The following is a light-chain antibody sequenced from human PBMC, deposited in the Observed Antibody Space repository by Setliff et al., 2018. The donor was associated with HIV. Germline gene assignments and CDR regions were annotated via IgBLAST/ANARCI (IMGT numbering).Light chain of an antibody. V-gene: IGLV2-23*02. CDR2: EVY. CDR1: SSDVGTYNL. CDR3: CSYAGSSNFALDV. J-gene: IGLJ1*01. Sequence: QSVLTQPASVSGSPGQSITISCTGTSSDVGTYNLVSWYQQYPGKAPKPMISEVYKRPSGISNRFSGSKSGNTASLTISGLQAEDEAEYYCCSYAGSSNFALDVFGTGTKGTVL.